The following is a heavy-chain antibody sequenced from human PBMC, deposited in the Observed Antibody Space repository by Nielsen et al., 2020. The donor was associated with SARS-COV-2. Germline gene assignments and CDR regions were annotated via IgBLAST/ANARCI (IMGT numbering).Heavy chain of an antibody. Sequence: GGLRLSCAASGFTFSSYSMNWVRQAPGKGLEWVSSISSSSSYIYYADSVKGRFTISRDNAKNSLYLQMNSLRAEDTAVYYCARSGVAVAGTDYWGQGTLVTVSS. CDR2: ISSSSSYI. CDR1: GFTFSSYS. J-gene: IGHJ4*02. D-gene: IGHD6-19*01. V-gene: IGHV3-21*01. CDR3: ARSGVAVAGTDY.